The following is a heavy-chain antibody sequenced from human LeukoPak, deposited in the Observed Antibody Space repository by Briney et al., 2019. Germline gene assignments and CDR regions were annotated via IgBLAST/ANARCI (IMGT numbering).Heavy chain of an antibody. CDR1: GFTFSSYW. CDR3: ARAWKSYYDTTPNDY. V-gene: IGHV3-7*05. J-gene: IGHJ4*02. Sequence: PGGSLRLSCAASGFTFSSYWMSWVRQAPGKGLEWVANIKQDGSEKYYVDSVKGRFTISRDNAKNSLYLQMNSLRAEDTAVYYCARAWKSYYDTTPNDYWGQGTLVTVSS. CDR2: IKQDGSEK. D-gene: IGHD3-22*01.